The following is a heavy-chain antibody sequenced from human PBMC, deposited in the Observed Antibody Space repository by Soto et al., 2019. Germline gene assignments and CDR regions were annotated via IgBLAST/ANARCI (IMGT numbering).Heavy chain of an antibody. D-gene: IGHD2-2*01. J-gene: IGHJ4*02. CDR3: VRASMPKAHFDS. Sequence: QMQLQESGPGLVKPSETLSLTCTVSGGSIRGYYWSWIRQSAGMGLEWIGRMHTSGSTNYNPSLKSRVTISVAMSKSQISLKLTSVTAADTALYYCVRASMPKAHFDSWGQGTLVTVSS. V-gene: IGHV4-4*07. CDR1: GGSIRGYY. CDR2: MHTSGST.